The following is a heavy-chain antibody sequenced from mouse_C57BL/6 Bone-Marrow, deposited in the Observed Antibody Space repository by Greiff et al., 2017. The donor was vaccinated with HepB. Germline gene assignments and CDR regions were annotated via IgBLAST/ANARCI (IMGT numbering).Heavy chain of an antibody. CDR3: SYYYGSSPFY. CDR1: GYTFTSYG. Sequence: QVQLKESGAELARPGASVKLSCKASGYTFTSYGISWVKQRTGQGLEWIGEIYPRSGNTYYNEKFKGKATLTADKSSSTAYMELRSLTSEDSAVYFCSYYYGSSPFYWGQGTTLTVSS. CDR2: IYPRSGNT. V-gene: IGHV1-81*01. D-gene: IGHD1-1*01. J-gene: IGHJ2*01.